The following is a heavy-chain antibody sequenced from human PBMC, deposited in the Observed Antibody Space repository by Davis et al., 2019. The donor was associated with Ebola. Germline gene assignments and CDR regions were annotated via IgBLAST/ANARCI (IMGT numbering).Heavy chain of an antibody. CDR1: GFTFSSYA. CDR3: AREGVDMDV. D-gene: IGHD2-15*01. Sequence: PGGSLTLSCAASGFTFSSYAMHWVRQAPGKGLEWVAVISYDGSNKYYADSVKGRFTISRDNSKNTLYLQMNSLRAEDTAVYYCAREGVDMDVWGKGTTVTVSS. CDR2: ISYDGSNK. V-gene: IGHV3-30-3*01. J-gene: IGHJ6*03.